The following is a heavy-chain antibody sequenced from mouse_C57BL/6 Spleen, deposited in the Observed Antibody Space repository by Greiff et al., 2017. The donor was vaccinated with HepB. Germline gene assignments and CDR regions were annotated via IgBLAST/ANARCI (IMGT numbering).Heavy chain of an antibody. V-gene: IGHV1-61*01. D-gene: IGHD3-2*02. CDR3: ARSFSGYWFAY. Sequence: VQLQQPGAELVRPGSSVKLSCKASGYTFTSYWMDWVKQRPGQGLEWIGNIYPSDSETHYNQKFKDKATLTVDKSSSTAYMQLSSLTSEDSAVYYCARSFSGYWFAYWGQGTLVTVSA. CDR2: IYPSDSET. J-gene: IGHJ3*01. CDR1: GYTFTSYW.